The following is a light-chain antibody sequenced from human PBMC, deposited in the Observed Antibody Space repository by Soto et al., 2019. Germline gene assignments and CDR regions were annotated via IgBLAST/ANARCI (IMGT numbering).Light chain of an antibody. Sequence: EILFTQSPGTLSLSPGERATLSCRASQSVSSNYLAWYQQKPGKAPRLLIYGASSRATGIPDRLSGSGSGTDFTITISRLEPEDFAVYYCQQYGSSPAFGQGTKVDIK. V-gene: IGKV3-20*01. J-gene: IGKJ1*01. CDR1: QSVSSNY. CDR3: QQYGSSPA. CDR2: GAS.